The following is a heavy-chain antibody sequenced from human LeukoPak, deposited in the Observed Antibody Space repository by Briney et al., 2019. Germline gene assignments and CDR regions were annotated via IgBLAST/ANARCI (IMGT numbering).Heavy chain of an antibody. CDR2: INHSGST. CDR1: GGSFSGYY. J-gene: IGHJ4*02. V-gene: IGHV4-34*01. CDR3: ARVKDYYDSSGYWFPPTRYFDY. D-gene: IGHD3-22*01. Sequence: PSETLSLTCAVYGGSFSGYYWSWIRQPPGKGLEWIGEINHSGSTNYNPSLKSRVTISVDTSKNQFSLKLSSVPAADTAVYYCARVKDYYDSSGYWFPPTRYFDYWGQGTLVTVSS.